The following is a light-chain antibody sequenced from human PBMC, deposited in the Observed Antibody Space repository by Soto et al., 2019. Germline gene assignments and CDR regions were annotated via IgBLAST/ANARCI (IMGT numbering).Light chain of an antibody. J-gene: IGKJ5*01. V-gene: IGKV2-30*02. CDR2: TFS. CDR1: QSLVQSDGIDY. Sequence: DVVITQSPLSLASTLLQAASISSRSNQSLVQSDGIDYFSCLQKRPGRSPRRLIYTFSNPASGVPARFSGSGSGTDFALKISRVEDEDVGVYYCMQGTHWPITFGQGTRLEIK. CDR3: MQGTHWPIT.